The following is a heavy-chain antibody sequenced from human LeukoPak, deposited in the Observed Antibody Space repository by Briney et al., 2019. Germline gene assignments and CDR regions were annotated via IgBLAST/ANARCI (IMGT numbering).Heavy chain of an antibody. J-gene: IGHJ5*02. V-gene: IGHV3-23*01. D-gene: IGHD6-19*01. CDR2: ISGSGGST. CDR3: AKCFSIAVTGGPNWFDP. Sequence: GGSLRLSCAASGFTFSSYAMSWVRQAPGKGLEWVSAISGSGGSTYYADSVKGRFTISRDNSKNTLYLQMNSLRAEDTAVYYCAKCFSIAVTGGPNWFDPWGQGTLVTVSS. CDR1: GFTFSSYA.